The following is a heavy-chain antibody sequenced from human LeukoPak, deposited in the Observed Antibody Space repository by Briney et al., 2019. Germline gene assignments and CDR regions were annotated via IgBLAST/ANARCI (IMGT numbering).Heavy chain of an antibody. CDR3: TTGGSGYYSVDAFDI. V-gene: IGHV3-15*01. CDR2: IKSKTDGGTT. J-gene: IGHJ3*02. Sequence: GGSLRLSCAASGFTFSNAWMSWVRQAPGKGLEGVGRIKSKTDGGTTDYAAPVKGRFTISRDDSKNTLYLQMNSLKTEDTAVYYCTTGGSGYYSVDAFDIWGQGTMVTVSS. D-gene: IGHD3-22*01. CDR1: GFTFSNAW.